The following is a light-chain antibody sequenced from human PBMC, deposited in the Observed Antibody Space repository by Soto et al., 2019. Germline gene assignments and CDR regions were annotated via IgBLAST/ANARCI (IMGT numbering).Light chain of an antibody. V-gene: IGLV1-47*01. CDR1: NSNIGSKY. CDR2: RNN. J-gene: IGLJ2*01. CDR3: AAWDNSLVGGPA. Sequence: QLVLTQPPSASGTPGQRVTISCSGSNSNIGSKYVYWYQQLPGTAPKLLLYRNNQRPSGVPDRFSGSKSGTSASLAISGLRSEDEADYYCAAWDNSLVGGPAFGGGTKLTVL.